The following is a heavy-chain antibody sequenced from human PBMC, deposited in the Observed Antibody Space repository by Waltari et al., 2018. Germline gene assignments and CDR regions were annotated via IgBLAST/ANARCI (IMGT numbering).Heavy chain of an antibody. CDR3: ARDRGENSGSYSEKYFDY. J-gene: IGHJ4*02. V-gene: IGHV1-69*05. CDR1: GGTFSSYA. Sequence: QVQLVQSGAEVKKPGSSVKVSCKASGGTFSSYAISWVRQAPGPGLEWMGGIIPIFGTANYAQKFQGRVTITTDESTSTAYMELSSLRSEDTAVYYCARDRGENSGSYSEKYFDYWGQGTLVTVSS. CDR2: IIPIFGTA. D-gene: IGHD1-26*01.